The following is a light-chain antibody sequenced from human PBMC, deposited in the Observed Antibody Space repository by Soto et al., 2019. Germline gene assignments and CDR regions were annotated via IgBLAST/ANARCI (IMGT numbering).Light chain of an antibody. CDR3: CSYAGNYTLL. CDR1: SRYVGIYNY. J-gene: IGLJ3*02. CDR2: DVT. V-gene: IGLV2-11*01. Sequence: QSALTQPRSVSGSPGQSVTVSCTGTSRYVGIYNYVSWYQQRPGTAPKVMIYDVTKRPSGVPDRFSGSKSANTASLTISGLQAEDEADYYCCSYAGNYTLLFGGGTKLTVL.